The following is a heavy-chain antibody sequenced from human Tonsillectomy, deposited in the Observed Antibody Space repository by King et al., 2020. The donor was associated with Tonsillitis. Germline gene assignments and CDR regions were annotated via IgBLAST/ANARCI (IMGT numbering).Heavy chain of an antibody. CDR2: IRYDGSNK. CDR3: AKGGRQQLA. J-gene: IGHJ5*02. CDR1: GFTFSSYG. V-gene: IGHV3-30*02. Sequence: VQLVESGGGVVQPGGSLRLSCAASGFTFSSYGMHWVRQAPGKGLEWVAFIRYDGSNKYYADSVKGRFTISRDNSKNTLYLQMNSLRAEDTAVNYCAKGGRQQLAWGQGTLVTVSS. D-gene: IGHD6-13*01.